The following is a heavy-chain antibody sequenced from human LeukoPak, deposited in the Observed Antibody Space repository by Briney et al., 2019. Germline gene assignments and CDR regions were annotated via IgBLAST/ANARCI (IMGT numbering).Heavy chain of an antibody. J-gene: IGHJ5*02. V-gene: IGHV1-18*01. D-gene: IGHD3-3*01. CDR2: VTNYNGDT. Sequence: ASVKVSCKTSRDTLNSYHVTWVRQAPGQGLEWMGWVTNYNGDTNYAQKFKGRVTMTTDASASTAYMELRSLRYDDTAVYYCATFAVFGVVSFGTIDTWGQGTLVTVSS. CDR3: ATFAVFGVVSFGTIDT. CDR1: RDTLNSYH.